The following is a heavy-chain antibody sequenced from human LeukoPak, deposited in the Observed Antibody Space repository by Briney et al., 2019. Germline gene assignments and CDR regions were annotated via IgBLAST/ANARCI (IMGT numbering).Heavy chain of an antibody. Sequence: GSLRLSCVASGFTFSNYGTHWVRQAPGKGLEWVAIIWIDGSDKYYADSVKGRVTISRDNSKNTLYLQMNSLRAEDTAVYYCARHASGHYFDSWGEGTLVTVSS. V-gene: IGHV3-33*01. CDR2: IWIDGSDK. J-gene: IGHJ4*02. CDR3: ARHASGHYFDS. D-gene: IGHD2-15*01. CDR1: GFTFSNYG.